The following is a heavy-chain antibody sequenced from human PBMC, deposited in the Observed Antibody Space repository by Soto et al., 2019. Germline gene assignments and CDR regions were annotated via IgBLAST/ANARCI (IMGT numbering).Heavy chain of an antibody. CDR2: IWYDGSNK. D-gene: IGHD3-10*01. V-gene: IGHV3-33*01. J-gene: IGHJ4*02. CDR3: ARGIAMVRGQYYFDY. CDR1: GFTFSSYG. Sequence: QVQLVESGGGVVQPGRSLRLSCAASGFTFSSYGMHWVRQAPGKGLEWVAVIWYDGSNKYYADSVKGRFTISRDNSKNTLYLQMNSLRAEDTAVYYCARGIAMVRGQYYFDYWGQGTLVTVSS.